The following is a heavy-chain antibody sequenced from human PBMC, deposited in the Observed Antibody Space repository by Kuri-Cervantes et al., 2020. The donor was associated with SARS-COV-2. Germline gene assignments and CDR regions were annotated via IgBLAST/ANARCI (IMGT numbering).Heavy chain of an antibody. Sequence: GGSLRLSCAVSGFPSSSYAMTWVRQPPGKGLEWVSSLRGSGISTNYAGSVKGRFTITRDNSKNTVYLQMNSLRADETALYYCAKGQTTVPIGYYYMDVWGKGTTVTVSS. J-gene: IGHJ6*03. CDR1: GFPSSSYA. D-gene: IGHD4-11*01. V-gene: IGHV3-23*01. CDR2: LRGSGIST. CDR3: AKGQTTVPIGYYYMDV.